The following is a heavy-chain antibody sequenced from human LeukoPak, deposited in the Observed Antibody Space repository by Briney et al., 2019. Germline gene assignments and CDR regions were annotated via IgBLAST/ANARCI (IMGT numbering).Heavy chain of an antibody. CDR3: ARVIADPRLQEELGPNWFDP. D-gene: IGHD4-11*01. CDR1: GGSISSYY. CDR2: IYTSGST. Sequence: PSETLSLTCTVSGGSISSYYWSWLRQPAGKGLEWIGRIYTSGSTNYNPSLKSRVTMSVDTSKNQFSLKLSSVTAADTAVYYCARVIADPRLQEELGPNWFDPWGQGTLVTVSS. J-gene: IGHJ5*02. V-gene: IGHV4-4*07.